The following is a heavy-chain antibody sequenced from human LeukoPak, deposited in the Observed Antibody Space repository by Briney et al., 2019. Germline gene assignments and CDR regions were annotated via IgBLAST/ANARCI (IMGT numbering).Heavy chain of an antibody. J-gene: IGHJ4*02. V-gene: IGHV1-2*02. CDR3: ARGNYYDSSGYSY. CDR2: INPNSGGT. D-gene: IGHD3-22*01. Sequence: SVKVSCKASGYTFTGYYMHWVRPAPGQGVEWMGWINPNSGGTNYAQKFQGRVTMTRDTSISTAYMELSRLRSDDTAVYYCARGNYYDSSGYSYWGQGTLVTVSS. CDR1: GYTFTGYY.